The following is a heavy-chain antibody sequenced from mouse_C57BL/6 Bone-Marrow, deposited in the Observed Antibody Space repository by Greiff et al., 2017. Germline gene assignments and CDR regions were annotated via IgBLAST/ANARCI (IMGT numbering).Heavy chain of an antibody. CDR2: ISNLAYSI. J-gene: IGHJ1*03. CDR3: ARLYDGYYWYFDV. Sequence: EVHLVESGGGLVQPGGSLKLSCAASGFTFSDYGMAWVRQAPRKGPEWVAFISNLAYSIYYADTVTGRFTISRENAKNTLYLEMSSLRSEDTAMYYCARLYDGYYWYFDVGGTGTTVTVSS. D-gene: IGHD2-3*01. V-gene: IGHV5-15*01. CDR1: GFTFSDYG.